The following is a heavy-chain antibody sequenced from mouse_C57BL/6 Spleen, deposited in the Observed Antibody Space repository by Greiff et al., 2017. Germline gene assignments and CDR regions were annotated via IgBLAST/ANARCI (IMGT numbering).Heavy chain of an antibody. Sequence: EVQLQQSGAELVRPGSSVKMSCKTSGYTFTSYGINWVKQRPGQGLEWIGYIYIGNGYTEYNGKFKGKATLTSDTSSSTAYIQLSSLTSEDSAIYFCVRDYDYDWYFDVWGTGTTVTVSS. D-gene: IGHD2-4*01. CDR1: GYTFTSYG. J-gene: IGHJ1*03. CDR3: VRDYDYDWYFDV. CDR2: IYIGNGYT. V-gene: IGHV1-58*01.